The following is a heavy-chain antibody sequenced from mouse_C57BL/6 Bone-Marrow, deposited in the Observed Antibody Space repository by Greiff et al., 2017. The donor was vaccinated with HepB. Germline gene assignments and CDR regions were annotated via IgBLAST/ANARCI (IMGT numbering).Heavy chain of an antibody. D-gene: IGHD1-1*01. Sequence: DVQLQESGPELVKPGASVKMSCKASGYTFTDYNMHWVKQSHGKSLEWIGYINPNNGGTSYNQKFKGKATLTVNKSSSTAYMELRSLTSEDSAVYYCAREGVYYYGSSYWYFDVWGTGTTVTVSS. J-gene: IGHJ1*03. V-gene: IGHV1-22*01. CDR3: AREGVYYYGSSYWYFDV. CDR1: GYTFTDYN. CDR2: INPNNGGT.